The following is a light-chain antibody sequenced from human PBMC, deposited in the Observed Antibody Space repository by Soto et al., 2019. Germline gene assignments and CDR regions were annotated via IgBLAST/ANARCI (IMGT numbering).Light chain of an antibody. CDR2: GAS. CDR3: QQAYSFPIT. Sequence: DIQVTQSPSSVSASVGDRVTITCRASQDIACYLAWYQHKPGRTPELLIHGASRLQSGVPARFSGSGSGTDFTLSINSLQPADFATYYCQQAYSFPITFGQRTRLDI. CDR1: QDIACY. V-gene: IGKV1D-12*01. J-gene: IGKJ5*01.